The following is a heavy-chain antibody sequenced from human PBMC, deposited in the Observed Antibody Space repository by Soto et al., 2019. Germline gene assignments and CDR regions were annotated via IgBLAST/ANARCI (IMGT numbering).Heavy chain of an antibody. CDR3: ARIDIVVVQAGYDMVV. D-gene: IGHD2-2*01. J-gene: IGHJ6*03. CDR1: GYTFTSYG. V-gene: IGHV1-18*01. CDR2: ISAYNGHT. Sequence: QVQLVQSGAEVKKPGASVKVSCKASGYTFTSYGISWVRQAPGQGLEWMGWISAYNGHTNYAQKLQGRVTMTTDTSTSTAYMELRSLRADDTAVYYCARIDIVVVQAGYDMVVWGKGTTVTVSS.